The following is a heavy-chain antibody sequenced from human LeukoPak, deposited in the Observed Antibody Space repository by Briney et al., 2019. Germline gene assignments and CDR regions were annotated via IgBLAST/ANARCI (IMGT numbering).Heavy chain of an antibody. CDR3: ARGRNRITMVRGVIIPYYFDY. J-gene: IGHJ4*02. D-gene: IGHD3-10*01. V-gene: IGHV4-34*01. CDR1: GGSFSGFY. CDR2: INHSGST. Sequence: SETLSLTCAVYGGSFSGFYWSWIRQPPGKGLEWIGEINHSGSTNYNPSLTSRVTISVDTSKNQFSLTLSSVTAADTAVYYCARGRNRITMVRGVIIPYYFDYWGQGTLVTVSS.